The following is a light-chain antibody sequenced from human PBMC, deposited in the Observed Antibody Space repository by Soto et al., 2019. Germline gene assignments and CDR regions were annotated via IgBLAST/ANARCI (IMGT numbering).Light chain of an antibody. Sequence: EIVLTQSPGTLSLSPGERATLSCRASQSLRSNYLAWYQQKPGQAPRLLIYGAFTRATGIPDRFSGSGSGTDFTLTINRLEPEDFAVYYCQQYVSLITFGQGTRLEIK. CDR1: QSLRSNY. J-gene: IGKJ5*01. CDR2: GAF. V-gene: IGKV3-20*01. CDR3: QQYVSLIT.